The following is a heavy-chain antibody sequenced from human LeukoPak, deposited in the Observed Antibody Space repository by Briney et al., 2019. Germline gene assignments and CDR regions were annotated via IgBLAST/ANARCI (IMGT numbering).Heavy chain of an antibody. CDR2: INPSGGST. CDR1: GYTFTSYY. J-gene: IGHJ6*02. V-gene: IGHV1-46*01. CDR3: AREEHSSSGGPYYYYYYGMDV. Sequence: GASVKVSCKASGYTFTSYYMHWVRQAPGQGLEWMGIINPSGGSTSYAQKFQGRVTMTRDTSTSTVYMELSSLRSEDTAVYYCAREEHSSSGGPYYYYYYGMDVWGQGTTVTVSS. D-gene: IGHD6-6*01.